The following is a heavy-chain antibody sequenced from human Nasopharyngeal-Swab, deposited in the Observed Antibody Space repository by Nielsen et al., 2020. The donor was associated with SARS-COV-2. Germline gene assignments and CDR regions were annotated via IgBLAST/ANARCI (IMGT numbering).Heavy chain of an antibody. CDR3: ARSGDDFWSGYFDY. J-gene: IGHJ4*02. V-gene: IGHV4-61*01. CDR2: IYYSGST. D-gene: IGHD3-3*01. CDR1: GGSVSSGSYY. Sequence: SETLSLTCTVSGGSVSSGSYYWSWIRQPPGKGLEWIGYIYYSGSTNYNPSLKSRVTISVDTSKNQFSLKLSSVTAADTAAYYCARSGDDFWSGYFDYWGQGTLVTVSS.